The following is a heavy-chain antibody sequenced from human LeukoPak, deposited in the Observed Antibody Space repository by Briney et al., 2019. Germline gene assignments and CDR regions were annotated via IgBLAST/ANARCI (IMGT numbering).Heavy chain of an antibody. CDR3: ATDPLAARGGYDYMDV. CDR2: TSGRGGST. V-gene: IGHV3-23*01. Sequence: GGALTLSCAASVFTFYSYSMTWVPQTPGKGLEWVAATSGRGGSTYYADSVKGRFTISRDNYKNMLFLQMNSLRAEDTAVYYCATDPLAARGGYDYMDVWGRGNTVTASS. CDR1: VFTFYSYS. D-gene: IGHD6-6*01. J-gene: IGHJ6*03.